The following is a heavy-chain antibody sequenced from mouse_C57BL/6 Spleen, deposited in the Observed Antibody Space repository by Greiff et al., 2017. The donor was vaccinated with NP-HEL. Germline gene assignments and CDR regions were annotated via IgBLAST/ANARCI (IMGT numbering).Heavy chain of an antibody. D-gene: IGHD2-4*01. Sequence: QVQLQQSGAELVKPGASVKLSCKASGYTFTSYWMHWVKQRPGQGLEWIGMIHPNSGSTNYNEKFKSKATLTVDKSSSTAYMQLSSLTSEDSAVYYCARCDDYDWFAYWGQGTLVTVSA. CDR1: GYTFTSYW. V-gene: IGHV1-64*01. J-gene: IGHJ3*01. CDR2: IHPNSGST. CDR3: ARCDDYDWFAY.